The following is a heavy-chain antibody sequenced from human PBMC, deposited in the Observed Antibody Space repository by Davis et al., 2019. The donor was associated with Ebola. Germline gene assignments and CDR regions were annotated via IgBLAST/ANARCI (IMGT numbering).Heavy chain of an antibody. J-gene: IGHJ3*02. Sequence: GGSLRLSCAASGFTFSTYTMTWARQAPGKGLDWFSLISHSGAITYYAEWVQGRFTISRDNSKNTLYLQMNSLRAEYTGVYYCAKDRSRWDSRTDVFDMWGQGTMVTVSS. CDR3: AKDRSRWDSRTDVFDM. V-gene: IGHV3-23*01. CDR1: GFTFSTYT. CDR2: ISHSGAIT. D-gene: IGHD1-26*01.